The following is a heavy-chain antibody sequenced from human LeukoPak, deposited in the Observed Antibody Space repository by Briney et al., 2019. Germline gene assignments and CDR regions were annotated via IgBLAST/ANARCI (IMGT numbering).Heavy chain of an antibody. Sequence: GASVKVSCMASGYTFTSYGISWVRQAPGQGLEWMGWISAYNGNTNYAQKLQGRVTMTTDTSTSTAYMELRSLRSDDTAVYYCARAPHYYDSSGYYYWGQGTLVTVSS. J-gene: IGHJ4*02. V-gene: IGHV1-18*01. CDR1: GYTFTSYG. CDR2: ISAYNGNT. D-gene: IGHD3-22*01. CDR3: ARAPHYYDSSGYYY.